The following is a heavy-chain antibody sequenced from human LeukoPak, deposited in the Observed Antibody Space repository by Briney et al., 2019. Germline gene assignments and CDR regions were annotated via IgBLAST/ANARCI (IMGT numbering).Heavy chain of an antibody. D-gene: IGHD2-15*01. CDR3: AGGPYCSGGSCYSYNWCDP. CDR2: IYSGGNT. CDR1: GFNVNNH. V-gene: IGHV3-66*01. J-gene: IGHJ5*02. Sequence: PGGSLRLSCAATGFNVNNHLTWVRQAPGTGLEWVSFIYSGGNTDYADSVKGRFIISRVISKNTLNLQMNNLRVEDTAVYYCAGGPYCSGGSCYSYNWCDPWGQGTLVTVSS.